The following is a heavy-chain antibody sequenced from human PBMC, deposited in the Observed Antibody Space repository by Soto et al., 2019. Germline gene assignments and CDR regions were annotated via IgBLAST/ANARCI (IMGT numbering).Heavy chain of an antibody. Sequence: EVQLAESGGGLVQPGGSLRLSCAASGFTFSDHYMDWVRQAPGKGLEWVGRTRNKANSYTTEYAASVKGRVTISRDDSKNSLYLQMHSLKTEDTAVYYCARADYSSGYYLDYWGQGTLVTVSS. V-gene: IGHV3-72*01. D-gene: IGHD3-22*01. CDR1: GFTFSDHY. CDR2: TRNKANSYTT. J-gene: IGHJ4*02. CDR3: ARADYSSGYYLDY.